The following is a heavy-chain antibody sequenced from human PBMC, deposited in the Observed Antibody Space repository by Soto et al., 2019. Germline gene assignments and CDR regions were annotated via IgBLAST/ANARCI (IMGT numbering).Heavy chain of an antibody. CDR3: AKDRGAARPCYGMDV. CDR2: ISYDGSNK. J-gene: IGHJ6*02. Sequence: QVQLVESGGGVVQPGRSLRLSCAASGFTFSSYGMHWVRQAPGKGLEWVAVISYDGSNKYYADSVKGRFTISRDNSKNTLYLQMNSLRAEDTAVYYCAKDRGAARPCYGMDVWGQGTTVTVSS. V-gene: IGHV3-30*18. CDR1: GFTFSSYG. D-gene: IGHD6-6*01.